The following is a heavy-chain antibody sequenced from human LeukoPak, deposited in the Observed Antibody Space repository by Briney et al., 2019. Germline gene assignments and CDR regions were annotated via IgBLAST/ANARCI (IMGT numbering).Heavy chain of an antibody. V-gene: IGHV3-7*01. Sequence: PGGSLRLSCAASGFTFSSYWMSWVRQAPGKGLEWVANIKQDGSEKYYVGSVKGRFTISRDNAKNSLYLQMNSLRAEDTAVYYCARDYYDSSGYRDLYYMDVWGKGTTVTVSS. J-gene: IGHJ6*03. CDR3: ARDYYDSSGYRDLYYMDV. CDR1: GFTFSSYW. D-gene: IGHD3-22*01. CDR2: IKQDGSEK.